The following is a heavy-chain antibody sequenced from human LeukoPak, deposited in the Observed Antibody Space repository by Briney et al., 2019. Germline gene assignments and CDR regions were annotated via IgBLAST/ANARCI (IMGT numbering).Heavy chain of an antibody. Sequence: SSVKVSCKASGYTFTSYYMHWVRQAPGQGLEWMGIINPSGGSTSYAQKFQDRVTMTRDTSTSTVYMELSSLRSEDTAVYHCARDRDSSVFDYWGQGTLVTVSS. CDR1: GYTFTSYY. V-gene: IGHV1-46*01. CDR3: ARDRDSSVFDY. D-gene: IGHD3-22*01. J-gene: IGHJ4*02. CDR2: INPSGGST.